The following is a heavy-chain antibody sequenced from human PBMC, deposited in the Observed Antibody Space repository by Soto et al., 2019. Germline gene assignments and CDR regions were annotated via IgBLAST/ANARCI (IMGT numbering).Heavy chain of an antibody. V-gene: IGHV4-59*08. CDR3: ARNYGPGYTFDY. CDR2: FYYSGGT. D-gene: IGHD3-10*01. CDR1: GDSITSYY. J-gene: IGHJ4*02. Sequence: SETLSLTCTVSGDSITSYYWSWIRQPPGKGLEWIGCFYYSGGTNYNPSLKTRVTISVDTSKNQFSLKLSSVTAADTAVYYCARNYGPGYTFDYWGQGTLVTVSS.